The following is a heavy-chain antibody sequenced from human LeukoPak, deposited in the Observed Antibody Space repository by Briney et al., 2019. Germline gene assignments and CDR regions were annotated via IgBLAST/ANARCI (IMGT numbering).Heavy chain of an antibody. V-gene: IGHV4-39*07. J-gene: IGHJ3*02. Sequence: PSETLSLTCTVSGGSIRSGGYYWGWIRQPPGKGLEWIGEINHSGSTNYNPSLKSRVTISVDTSKNQFSLKLSSVTAADTAVYYCARRQRFGELADAFDIWGQGTMVTVSS. D-gene: IGHD3-10*01. CDR2: INHSGST. CDR1: GGSIRSGGYY. CDR3: ARRQRFGELADAFDI.